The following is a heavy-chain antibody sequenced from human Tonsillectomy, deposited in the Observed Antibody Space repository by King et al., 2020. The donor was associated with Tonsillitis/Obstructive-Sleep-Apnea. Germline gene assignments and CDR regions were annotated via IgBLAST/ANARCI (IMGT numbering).Heavy chain of an antibody. V-gene: IGHV4-59*01. J-gene: IGHJ4*02. CDR3: AREGVEGVATPLYYFDY. Sequence: VQLQESGPGLVKPSETLSLTCTVSGGSISSYYWSWIRQPPGKGLEWIGYIYYSGSTNYNPSLKSRVTISVDTSKNQFSLKLSSVTAADTAVYYCAREGVEGVATPLYYFDYWGQGTLVTVSS. D-gene: IGHD5-12*01. CDR2: IYYSGST. CDR1: GGSISSYY.